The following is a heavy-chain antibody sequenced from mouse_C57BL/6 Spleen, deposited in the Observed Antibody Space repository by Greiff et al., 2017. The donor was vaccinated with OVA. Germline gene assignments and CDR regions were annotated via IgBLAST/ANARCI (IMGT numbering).Heavy chain of an antibody. J-gene: IGHJ2*01. CDR1: GFSLTSYG. Sequence: QVQLKESGPGLVQPSQSLSITCTVSGFSLTSYGVHWVRQSPGKGLEWLGVIWRGGSTDYNAAFMSRLGITKDKSKSQVFFKMNSLQADDTAIYYCAKGGLAGTSSFDYWGQGTTLTVSS. CDR2: IWRGGST. D-gene: IGHD4-1*01. CDR3: AKGGLAGTSSFDY. V-gene: IGHV2-5*01.